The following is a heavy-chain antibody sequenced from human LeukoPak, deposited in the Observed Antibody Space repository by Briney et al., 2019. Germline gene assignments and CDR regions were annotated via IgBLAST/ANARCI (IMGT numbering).Heavy chain of an antibody. CDR1: GFTFGDYA. V-gene: IGHV3-49*03. Sequence: GRSLRLSCTASGFTFGDYAMSWFRQAPGKGLEWVGFIRSKAYGGTTEYAASVKGIFTISRDDSKSIAYLQMNSLKTEDTAVYYCTRDTLLRYFDWFVPFDYWGQGTLVTVSS. D-gene: IGHD3-9*01. CDR3: TRDTLLRYFDWFVPFDY. J-gene: IGHJ4*02. CDR2: IRSKAYGGTT.